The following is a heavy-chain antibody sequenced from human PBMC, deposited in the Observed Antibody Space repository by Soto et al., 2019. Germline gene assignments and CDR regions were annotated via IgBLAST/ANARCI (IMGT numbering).Heavy chain of an antibody. Sequence: GGSLRLSCAASGFTFSSYAMSWVRQAPGKGLEWVSAISGSGGSTYYADSVKGRFTISRDNSKNTLYLQMNSLRAEDTAVYYCAKDRITMIVVVPWYFDSWGQGPLVTVSS. D-gene: IGHD3-22*01. CDR3: AKDRITMIVVVPWYFDS. CDR2: ISGSGGST. CDR1: GFTFSSYA. V-gene: IGHV3-23*01. J-gene: IGHJ4*02.